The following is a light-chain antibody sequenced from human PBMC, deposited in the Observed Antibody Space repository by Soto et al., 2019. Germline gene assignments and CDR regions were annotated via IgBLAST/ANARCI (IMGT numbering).Light chain of an antibody. Sequence: QSALTQPASVSGSPGQSITISCTGTSSDVGGYNLVSWYQQHPGKTPKLMIYEGSKRPSGVSNRFSGSKSGNTAYLTISGLQAEDEADYYCCSYAGSSTLRFGGGTKLTVL. CDR2: EGS. V-gene: IGLV2-23*01. J-gene: IGLJ2*01. CDR1: SSDVGGYNL. CDR3: CSYAGSSTLR.